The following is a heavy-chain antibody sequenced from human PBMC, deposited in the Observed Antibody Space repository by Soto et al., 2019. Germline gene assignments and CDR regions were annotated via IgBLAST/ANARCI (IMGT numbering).Heavy chain of an antibody. CDR3: AKDSTREKSMIVVVRVGSFDI. CDR2: ISASGAST. D-gene: IGHD3-22*01. V-gene: IGHV3-23*01. CDR1: GFTFSSYA. Sequence: LRLSCAASGFTFSSYAMNWVRQAPGKGLEWVSDISASGASTYYADSVKGRFTISRDNSKNTLYLQMNSLRAEDTAIYYCAKDSTREKSMIVVVRVGSFDIWGQGTRVTVSS. J-gene: IGHJ3*02.